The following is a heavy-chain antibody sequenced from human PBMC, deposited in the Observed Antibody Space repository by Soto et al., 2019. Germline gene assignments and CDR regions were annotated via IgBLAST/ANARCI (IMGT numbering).Heavy chain of an antibody. D-gene: IGHD3-9*01. Sequence: ASVKVSCKASGYTFTSYGISWVRQAPGQGLEWMGWISAYNGNTNYAQKLQGRVTMTKDTSTDTAYMELSSLRSDDTAVYYCATSTRVPIHYDILPGYKYWGQGTLVTVSS. J-gene: IGHJ4*02. V-gene: IGHV1-18*01. CDR1: GYTFTSYG. CDR3: ATSTRVPIHYDILPGYKY. CDR2: ISAYNGNT.